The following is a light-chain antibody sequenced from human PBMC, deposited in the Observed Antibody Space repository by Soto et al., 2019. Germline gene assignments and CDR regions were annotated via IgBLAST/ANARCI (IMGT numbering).Light chain of an antibody. J-gene: IGKJ1*01. CDR2: KAS. Sequence: DIQMTQSPSTLSASVGDRVTITCRASQSISNRLAWYQQTPGKAPKLLTFKASTSQSGVPSSFSGSGSGTEFTLTISSLQPGDFATYYCQQYYNYTLTFGHGTKVEV. V-gene: IGKV1-5*03. CDR3: QQYYNYTLT. CDR1: QSISNR.